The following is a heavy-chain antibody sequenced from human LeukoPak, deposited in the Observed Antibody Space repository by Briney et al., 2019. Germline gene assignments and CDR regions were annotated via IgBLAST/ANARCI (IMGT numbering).Heavy chain of an antibody. J-gene: IGHJ4*02. CDR3: ARGGSYQGLSDY. V-gene: IGHV3-30*04. D-gene: IGHD1-26*01. Sequence: GGSLRLSCAASGFIFSSYAMHWVRQAPGKGLEWVAVVSYDGSNKYYADSVKGRFTISRHNSKNTLYLQMNSLRAEDTAVYYCARGGSYQGLSDYWGQGTLVTVSS. CDR1: GFIFSSYA. CDR2: VSYDGSNK.